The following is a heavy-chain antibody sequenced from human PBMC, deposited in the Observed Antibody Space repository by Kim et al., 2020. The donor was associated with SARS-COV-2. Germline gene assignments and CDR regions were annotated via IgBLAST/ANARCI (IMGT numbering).Heavy chain of an antibody. J-gene: IGHJ6*02. CDR3: ARGPKSFVLNVRWVVYYYGMDV. CDR1: GGSFSGYY. D-gene: IGHD1-26*01. Sequence: SETLSLTCAVYGGSFSGYYWSWIRQPPGKGLEWIGEINHSGSTNYNPSLKSRVTISVDTSKNQFSLKLSSVTAADTAVYYCARGPKSFVLNVRWVVYYYGMDVWGQGTTVTVSS. CDR2: INHSGST. V-gene: IGHV4-34*01.